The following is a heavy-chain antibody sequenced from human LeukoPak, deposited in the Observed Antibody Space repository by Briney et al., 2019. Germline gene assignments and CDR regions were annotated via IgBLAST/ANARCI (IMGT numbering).Heavy chain of an antibody. CDR3: ARVVPAALGTSGAFDI. Sequence: GASVKVSCKASGYTFTSYAMHWVRQAPGQRLEWMGWINAGNGNTKYSQKFQGRVTITRDTSASTAYMELSSLRPEDTAVYYCARVVPAALGTSGAFDIWGQGTMVTVSS. D-gene: IGHD2-2*01. J-gene: IGHJ3*02. CDR1: GYTFTSYA. CDR2: INAGNGNT. V-gene: IGHV1-3*01.